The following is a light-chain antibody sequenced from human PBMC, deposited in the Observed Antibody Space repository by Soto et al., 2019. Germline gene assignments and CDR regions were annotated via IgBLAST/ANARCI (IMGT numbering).Light chain of an antibody. CDR1: SSDVGGYNF. V-gene: IGLV2-14*01. J-gene: IGLJ2*01. Sequence: QSALTQPASVSGSPGQSITISCTGTSSDVGGYNFVSWYQQHPGKAPKLIIYDVTNRPAGVSNLFSGSKSGNTASLTISGLQAEDEADFYCSSYTDSTSLVVFGGGTKLTVL. CDR3: SSYTDSTSLVV. CDR2: DVT.